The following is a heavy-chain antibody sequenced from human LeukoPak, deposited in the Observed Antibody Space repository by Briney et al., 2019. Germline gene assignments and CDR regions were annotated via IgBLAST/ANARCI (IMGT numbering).Heavy chain of an antibody. CDR1: GGSVSSGSYY. CDR2: IYYSGST. Sequence: SETLSLTCTVFGGSVSSGSYYWSWIRQPPGKGLEWIGYIYYSGSTNYNPSLKSRVTISVDTSKNQFSLKLSSVTAADTAVYYCASSSGWYVVYWGQGTLVTVSS. D-gene: IGHD6-19*01. J-gene: IGHJ4*02. V-gene: IGHV4-61*01. CDR3: ASSSGWYVVY.